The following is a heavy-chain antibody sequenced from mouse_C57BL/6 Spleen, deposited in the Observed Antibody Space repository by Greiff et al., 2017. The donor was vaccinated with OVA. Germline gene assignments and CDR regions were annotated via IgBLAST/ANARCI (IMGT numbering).Heavy chain of an antibody. CDR2: INPNNGGT. D-gene: IGHD2-4*01. V-gene: IGHV1-26*01. Sequence: EVQLQQSGPELVKPGASVKISCKASGYTFTDYYMNWVKQSHGKSLEWIGDINPNNGGTSYNQKFKGKATLTVDKSSSTAYVELRSLTSEDSAVYYCARRVISYDYGGGYFDVWGTGTTVTVSS. CDR1: GYTFTDYY. J-gene: IGHJ1*03. CDR3: ARRVISYDYGGGYFDV.